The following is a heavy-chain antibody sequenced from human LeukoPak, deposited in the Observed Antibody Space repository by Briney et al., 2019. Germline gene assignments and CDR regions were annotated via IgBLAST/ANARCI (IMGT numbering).Heavy chain of an antibody. J-gene: IGHJ4*02. D-gene: IGHD1-26*01. Sequence: ASVTVSCTASGYTFTSYGISWVRQAPGQELEWMGWISAANGNTNYVQKLQGRVTMTTDTSTSTAYMELRSLRSDDTAVYYCARARSGSYLDYWGQGTLVTVS. V-gene: IGHV1-18*01. CDR3: ARARSGSYLDY. CDR2: ISAANGNT. CDR1: GYTFTSYG.